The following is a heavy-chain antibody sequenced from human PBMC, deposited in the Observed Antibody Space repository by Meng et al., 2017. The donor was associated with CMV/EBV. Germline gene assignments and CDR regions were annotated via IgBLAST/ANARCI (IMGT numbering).Heavy chain of an antibody. D-gene: IGHD3-22*01. J-gene: IGHJ6*02. Sequence: GESPKISGTASGFTFGDYAMSWVRQAPGKGLEWVGFIRSKAYGGTTEYAASVKGRFTISRDDSKSIAYLQMNSLKTEDTAVYYCTRDHFYYDSSGYYYDYYYYGMDVWGQGTTVTVSS. CDR1: GFTFGDYA. CDR3: TRDHFYYDSSGYYYDYYYYGMDV. V-gene: IGHV3-49*04. CDR2: IRSKAYGGTT.